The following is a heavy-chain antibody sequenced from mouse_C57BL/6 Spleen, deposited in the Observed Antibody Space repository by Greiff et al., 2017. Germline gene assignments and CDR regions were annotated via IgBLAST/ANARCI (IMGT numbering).Heavy chain of an antibody. J-gene: IGHJ1*03. CDR2: SRNKANDYTT. Sequence: EVKLMESGGGLVQSGRSLRLSCATSGFTFSDFYMEWVRQAPGKGLEWIAASRNKANDYTTEYSASVKGRFIVSRDTSQSILYLQMNALRAEDTAIYYWARDAPYNWYFDVWGTGTTVTVSS. D-gene: IGHD2-10*01. V-gene: IGHV7-1*01. CDR1: GFTFSDFY. CDR3: ARDAPYNWYFDV.